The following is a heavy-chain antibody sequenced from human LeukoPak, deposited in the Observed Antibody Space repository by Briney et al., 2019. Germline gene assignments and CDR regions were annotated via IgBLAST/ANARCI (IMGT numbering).Heavy chain of an antibody. D-gene: IGHD2-15*01. J-gene: IGHJ3*02. Sequence: SETLSLTCAVYGGSFSGYYWSWIRQPPGKGLEWIGEINHSEYINYNPSLKSRVTISVDTSKNQFSLKLSSVTAADTAVYYCARHGVVVVVTLKAFDIWGQGTMVTVSS. CDR2: INHSEYI. CDR1: GGSFSGYY. CDR3: ARHGVVVVVTLKAFDI. V-gene: IGHV4-34*01.